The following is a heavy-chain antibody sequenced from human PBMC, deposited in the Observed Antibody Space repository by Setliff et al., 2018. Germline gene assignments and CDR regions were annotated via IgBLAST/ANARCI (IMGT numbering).Heavy chain of an antibody. CDR2: INPSGGST. D-gene: IGHD6-13*01. V-gene: IGHV1-46*01. CDR3: ATPGQQLVRLDRFDP. CDR1: GYTLTELS. Sequence: ASVKVSCKVSGYTLTELSRPWVRQAPGQGLEWMGTINPSGGSTSYAQKFQGRVTMTRDTSTSTVYMELSSLRSEDTAVYSCATPGQQLVRLDRFDPWGQGTLVTVSA. J-gene: IGHJ5*02.